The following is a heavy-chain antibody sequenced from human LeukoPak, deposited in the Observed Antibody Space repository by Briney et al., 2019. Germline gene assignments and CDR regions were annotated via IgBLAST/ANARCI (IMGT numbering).Heavy chain of an antibody. CDR2: IYYTGST. D-gene: IGHD3-22*01. J-gene: IGHJ5*01. Sequence: PSETLSLTCTVSGGSISSAGYYWSWVRQHPGTGLEWIGYIYYTGSTYYNPSLKSRITMSVDTSKNQFSLKLSSVTAADTAVYYCARGGVVVSGNWFDFWGQGTLVTVSS. CDR3: ARGGVVVSGNWFDF. V-gene: IGHV4-31*03. CDR1: GGSISSAGYY.